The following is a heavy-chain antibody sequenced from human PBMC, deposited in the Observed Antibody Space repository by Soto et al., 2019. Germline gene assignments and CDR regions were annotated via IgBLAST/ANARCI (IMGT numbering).Heavy chain of an antibody. CDR1: GYRFTRVW. J-gene: IGHJ4*01. CDR3: ARHLDVVVAATDY. V-gene: IGHV5-10-1*01. CDR2: INPSDSYT. D-gene: IGHD2-15*01. Sequence: VEALKVSGKGCGYRFTRVWTAWVRQMPGKGLEWMGNINPSDSYTNYSPSFQGHVTLSVDKSTTTAYLQWNSLKTSDTAMYFCARHLDVVVAATDYWGQGTLVPVSS.